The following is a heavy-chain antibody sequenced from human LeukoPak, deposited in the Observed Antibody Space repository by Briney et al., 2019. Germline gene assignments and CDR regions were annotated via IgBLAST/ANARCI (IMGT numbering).Heavy chain of an antibody. Sequence: SETLSLTCTVSGGSISSGGYSRSWIRQPPGKGLEWIGYIYHSGSTYYNPSLKSRVTISVDRSKIQFSLKLSSVTAADTAVYYCASQTVLGPVLGAFDIWGQGTMVTVSS. CDR3: ASQTVLGPVLGAFDI. CDR2: IYHSGST. CDR1: GGSISSGGYS. J-gene: IGHJ3*02. V-gene: IGHV4-30-2*01. D-gene: IGHD2-8*02.